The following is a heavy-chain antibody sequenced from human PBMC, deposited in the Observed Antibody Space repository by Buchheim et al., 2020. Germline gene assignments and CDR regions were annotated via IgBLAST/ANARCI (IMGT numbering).Heavy chain of an antibody. D-gene: IGHD2-15*01. J-gene: IGHJ4*02. CDR1: GFTFSSYG. Sequence: QVQLVEWGGGVVQPGRSLRLSCAASGFTFSSYGMHWVRQAPGKGLEWVAFLSYEGTKKYYADSVQGLFTISRDNSKSTLYLQMNSLRGEDTALYYCARGYWSSDYWGQGTL. V-gene: IGHV3-30*03. CDR3: ARGYWSSDY. CDR2: LSYEGTKK.